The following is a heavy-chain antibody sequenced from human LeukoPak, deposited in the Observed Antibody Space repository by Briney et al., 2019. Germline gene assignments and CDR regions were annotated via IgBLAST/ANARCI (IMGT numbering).Heavy chain of an antibody. J-gene: IGHJ4*02. CDR3: ARPPAVPAARPFDY. D-gene: IGHD2-2*01. CDR2: INPNSGGT. V-gene: IGHV1-2*02. CDR1: GYTFTGYY. Sequence: GASVKVSCKASGYTFTGYYMHWVRQAPGQGLEWMGWINPNSGGTNYAQKFQGRVTMTRDTSISTAYMELSRLRSDDTAVYYCARPPAVPAARPFDYWGQGTLVTVSS.